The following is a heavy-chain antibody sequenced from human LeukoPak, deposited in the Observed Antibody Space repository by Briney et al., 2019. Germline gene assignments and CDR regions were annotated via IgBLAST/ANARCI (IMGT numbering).Heavy chain of an antibody. CDR3: AKDMCSGGSCYFFDY. CDR2: ISWNSGSI. D-gene: IGHD2-15*01. V-gene: IGHV3-9*01. Sequence: GRSLRLSCAASGFTFDDYAMHWVRQAPGQGLEWVSGISWNSGSIGYADSVKGRFTISRDNAKNSLYLQMNSLRAEDTALYYCAKDMCSGGSCYFFDYWGQGTLVTVSS. J-gene: IGHJ4*02. CDR1: GFTFDDYA.